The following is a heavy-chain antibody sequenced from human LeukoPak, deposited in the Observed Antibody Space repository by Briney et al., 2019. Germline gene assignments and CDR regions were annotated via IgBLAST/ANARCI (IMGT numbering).Heavy chain of an antibody. D-gene: IGHD3-22*01. CDR1: GSTFSSYA. CDR3: AKDSLISIKVAVGYFFD. V-gene: IGHV3-23*01. CDR2: ISGSGGST. J-gene: IGHJ4*02. Sequence: GGSLRLSCAASGSTFSSYAMSWVRQAPGKGLEWVSAISGSGGSTYYADSVKGRFSISRDNSKNTLYLQMNSMRAGDTAVYYCAKDSLISIKVAVGYFFDWGQGTLVTVSS.